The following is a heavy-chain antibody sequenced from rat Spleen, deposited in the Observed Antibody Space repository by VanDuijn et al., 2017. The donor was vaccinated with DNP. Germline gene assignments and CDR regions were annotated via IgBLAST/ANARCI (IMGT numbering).Heavy chain of an antibody. V-gene: IGHV2-27*01. CDR1: GFSLTNYH. J-gene: IGHJ2*01. CDR2: IQSDGNT. CDR3: AVLGRYY. Sequence: QVQLKESGPGLVQPSQTLSLTCTVSGFSLTNYHVDWVRQPPGKGLEWMGRIQSDGNTDYNSVLKSRLSISRDTPKSQVFLKMNSVQTEDTAMYFCAVLGRYYWGHGVMVTVSS.